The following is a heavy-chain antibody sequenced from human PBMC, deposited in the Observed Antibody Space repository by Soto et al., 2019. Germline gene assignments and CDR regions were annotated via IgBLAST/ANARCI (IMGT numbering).Heavy chain of an antibody. CDR1: GYSFTTYG. Sequence: QVQLVQSGAEVKKPGASVKVSCKASGYSFTTYGIAWVRQAPGQGLEWMGWISTYNGDTDYAQNLQGRVIMTPNTSTTTAYVELRSLRSDDTAVYYCAREGSRPYYYYGMDVWGQGTTVSVSS. CDR3: AREGSRPYYYYGMDV. V-gene: IGHV1-18*01. CDR2: ISTYNGDT. J-gene: IGHJ6*02. D-gene: IGHD2-15*01.